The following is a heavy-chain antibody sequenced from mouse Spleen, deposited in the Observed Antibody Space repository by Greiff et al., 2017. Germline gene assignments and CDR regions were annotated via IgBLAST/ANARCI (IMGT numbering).Heavy chain of an antibody. CDR2: INPNNGGT. V-gene: IGHV1-22*01. J-gene: IGHJ3*01. D-gene: IGHD1-1*01. CDR1: GYTFTDYN. CDR3: ARPYFTTVAPAWFAY. Sequence: VQLQQSGPELVKPGASVKMSCKASGYTFTDYNMHWVKQSHGKSLEWIGYINPNNGGTSYNQKFKGKATLTVNKSSSTAYMELRSLTSEDSAVYYCARPYFTTVAPAWFAYWGQGTLVTVSA.